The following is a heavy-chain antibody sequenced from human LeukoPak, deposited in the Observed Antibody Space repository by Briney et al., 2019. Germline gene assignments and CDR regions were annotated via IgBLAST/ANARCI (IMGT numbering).Heavy chain of an antibody. V-gene: IGHV4-59*12. CDR3: ARDGHTYGSGSS. Sequence: KASETLSLTCTVSGGAIGSYFWSWVRQTPGKGLEWIGHIQSTGKTNYSPSFRSRITMSIDMSKNQFSLKLRSVTAADTAVYYCARDGHTYGSGSSWGQGTLVTVSS. CDR2: IQSTGKT. CDR1: GGAIGSYF. D-gene: IGHD3-10*01. J-gene: IGHJ5*02.